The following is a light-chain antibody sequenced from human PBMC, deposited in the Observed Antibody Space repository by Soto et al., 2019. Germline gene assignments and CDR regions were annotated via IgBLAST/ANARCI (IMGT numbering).Light chain of an antibody. CDR1: SPNLGSNT. CDR2: SNN. V-gene: IGLV1-44*01. CDR3: PAWDDSLNGWV. J-gene: IGLJ3*02. Sequence: QSVLTQPPSASATPGQRVTISCSGSSPNLGSNTVNWYQQLPGTAPKLLIYSNNQRPSGVADRFSGSKSGTSASLAISGLQSEDEADYYCPAWDDSLNGWVFGGGTKLTVL.